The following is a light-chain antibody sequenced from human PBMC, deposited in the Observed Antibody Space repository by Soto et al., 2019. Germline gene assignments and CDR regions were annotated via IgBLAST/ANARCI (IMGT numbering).Light chain of an antibody. J-gene: IGLJ1*01. CDR3: LSYTTTNTYV. CDR2: DVS. V-gene: IGLV2-14*03. Sequence: QSALTQPESVSGSPGQSITISCTGTSSDVGGYNSVSWYQHRPGKAPKLLIYDVSSRSSGVSSRFPGSKSDNTASLTISRLQAEDEADYYCLSYTTTNTYVFGSGTKVTVL. CDR1: SSDVGGYNS.